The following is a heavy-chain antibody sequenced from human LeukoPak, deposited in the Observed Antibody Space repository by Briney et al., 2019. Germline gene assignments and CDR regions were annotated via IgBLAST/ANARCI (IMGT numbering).Heavy chain of an antibody. CDR3: ARTPYIVATIAYFDY. J-gene: IGHJ4*02. CDR2: INPNSGGT. CDR1: GHTFTGYY. V-gene: IGHV1-2*02. D-gene: IGHD5-12*01. Sequence: ASVKVSCKASGHTFTGYYMHWVRQAPGQGLEWMGWINPNSGGTNYAQKFQGRVTMTRDTSISTAYMELSRLRSDDTAVYYCARTPYIVATIAYFDYWGQGTLVTVSS.